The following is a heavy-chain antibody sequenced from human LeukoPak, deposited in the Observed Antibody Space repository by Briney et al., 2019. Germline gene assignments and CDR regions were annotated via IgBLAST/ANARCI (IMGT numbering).Heavy chain of an antibody. V-gene: IGHV4-59*01. J-gene: IGHJ4*02. CDR3: ARGGNVVVPAAIPFDY. Sequence: SETLSLTCTVSGGSISSYYWSWIRQPPGEGLEWIGYIYYSGSTNYNPSLKSRVTISVDTSKNQFSLKLSSVTAADTAVYYCARGGNVVVPAAIPFDYWGQGTLVTVSS. CDR1: GGSISSYY. CDR2: IYYSGST. D-gene: IGHD2-2*02.